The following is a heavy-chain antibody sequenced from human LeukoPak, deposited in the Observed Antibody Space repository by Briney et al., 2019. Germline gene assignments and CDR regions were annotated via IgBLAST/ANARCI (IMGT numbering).Heavy chain of an antibody. CDR1: GGSFSGYY. V-gene: IGHV4-34*01. D-gene: IGHD3-3*01. CDR2: INHSGST. Sequence: SETLSLTCAVYGGSFSGYYWSWIRQPPGRGLEWVGEINHSGSTNYNPSLKSRVTISVDTSKNQFSLKLSSVTVADTAVYYCVRVRAYYDFWSGYYYFDYWGQGTLVTVSS. CDR3: VRVRAYYDFWSGYYYFDY. J-gene: IGHJ4*02.